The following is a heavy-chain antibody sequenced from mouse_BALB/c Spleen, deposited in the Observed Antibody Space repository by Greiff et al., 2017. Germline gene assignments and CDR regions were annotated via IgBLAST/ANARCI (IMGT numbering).Heavy chain of an antibody. CDR3: ARRGLRRGFDY. V-gene: IGHV3-2*02. D-gene: IGHD2-4*01. CDR2: ISYSGST. CDR1: GYSITSDYA. Sequence: EVQLQESGPGLVKPSQSLSLTCTVTGYSITSDYAWNWIRQFPGNKLEWMGYISYSGSTSYNPSLKSRISITRDTSKNQFFLQLNSVTTEDTATYYCARRGLRRGFDYWGQGTTLTVSS. J-gene: IGHJ2*01.